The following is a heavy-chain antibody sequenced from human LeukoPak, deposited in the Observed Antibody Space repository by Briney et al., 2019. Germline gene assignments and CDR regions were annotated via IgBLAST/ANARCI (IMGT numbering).Heavy chain of an antibody. V-gene: IGHV1-8*01. Sequence: ASLKVSCNASGYTFTSYDINWVRQATGKGLEWMGWMNPNRSNTDYAQKFQGRVTMTRNTSISTAYMELSSLRSEDTAVYYCARVPPPTYYYDSSGNQDYYYGMDVWGQGTTVTVSS. CDR3: ARVPPPTYYYDSSGNQDYYYGMDV. CDR2: MNPNRSNT. J-gene: IGHJ6*02. CDR1: GYTFTSYD. D-gene: IGHD3-22*01.